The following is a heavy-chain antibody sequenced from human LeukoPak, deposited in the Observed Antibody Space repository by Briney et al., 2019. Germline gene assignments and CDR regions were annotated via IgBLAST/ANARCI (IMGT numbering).Heavy chain of an antibody. CDR2: IYYSGST. J-gene: IGHJ3*02. V-gene: IGHV4-59*08. D-gene: IGHD3-3*01. Sequence: PSETLSLTCTVSGGSISSYYWSWIRQPPGKGLEWIGYIYYSGSTNYNPSLKSRVTISVDTSKNQFSQKVTSVTAADTAVFYCARLANYDFWRGPYPHDAFDIWGQGTMVTVSS. CDR3: ARLANYDFWRGPYPHDAFDI. CDR1: GGSISSYY.